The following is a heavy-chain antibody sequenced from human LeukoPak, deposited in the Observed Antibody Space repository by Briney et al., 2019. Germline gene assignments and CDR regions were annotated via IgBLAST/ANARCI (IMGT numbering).Heavy chain of an antibody. CDR3: ARDLINYGGYCLDF. Sequence: GGSLRLSCAASGFTFSNYYMNWVRQAPGKGLEWVSSISSRSTYIYYADSMKGRFIISRDNDKNSLYLQMNSLRVEDTAIYYCARDLINYGGYCLDFWGQGTLVTVSS. J-gene: IGHJ4*02. CDR2: ISSRSTYI. V-gene: IGHV3-21*01. D-gene: IGHD4-11*01. CDR1: GFTFSNYY.